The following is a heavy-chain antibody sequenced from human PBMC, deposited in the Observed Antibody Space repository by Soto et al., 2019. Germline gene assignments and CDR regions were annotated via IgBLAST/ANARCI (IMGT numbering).Heavy chain of an antibody. J-gene: IGHJ6*02. CDR3: ARHDCISTSCYYYYYYGMDV. CDR2: IIPIFGTA. Sequence: QVQLVQSGAEVKKPGSSVKVSCKASGGTFSSYAISWVRQAPGQGLEWMGGIIPIFGTANYAQKFQGRVTITADEFTSTAYMEMSSLRSEDTAVYYCARHDCISTSCYYYYYYGMDVWGQGTTVTVSS. CDR1: GGTFSSYA. V-gene: IGHV1-69*12. D-gene: IGHD2-2*01.